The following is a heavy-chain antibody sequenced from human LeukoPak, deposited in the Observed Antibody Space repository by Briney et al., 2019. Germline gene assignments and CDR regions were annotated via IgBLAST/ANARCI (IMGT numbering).Heavy chain of an antibody. CDR1: GFTFSSYG. Sequence: SGGSLRLSCAASGFTFSSYGIHWVRQAPGKGLERVAFIRYDGSNKYYADSVKGRFTISRDNSKNTLYLQMNSLRAEDTAVYYCAKGSKAVLFTRDYYMDVWGKGTTVTISS. CDR3: AKGSKAVLFTRDYYMDV. V-gene: IGHV3-30*02. D-gene: IGHD6-19*01. J-gene: IGHJ6*03. CDR2: IRYDGSNK.